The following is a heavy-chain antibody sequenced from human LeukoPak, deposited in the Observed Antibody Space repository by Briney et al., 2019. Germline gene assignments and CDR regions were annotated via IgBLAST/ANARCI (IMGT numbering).Heavy chain of an antibody. CDR3: AKDQARNYYDSSGFDY. CDR1: GFTFSGYG. V-gene: IGHV3-33*06. J-gene: IGHJ4*02. Sequence: GGSLRLSCAASGFTFSGYGMHWVRQAPGKGLEWVAVIWYDGSNKYYADSVKGRFTISRDNSKNTLYLQMNSLRAEDTAVYYCAKDQARNYYDSSGFDYWGQGTLVTVSS. CDR2: IWYDGSNK. D-gene: IGHD3-22*01.